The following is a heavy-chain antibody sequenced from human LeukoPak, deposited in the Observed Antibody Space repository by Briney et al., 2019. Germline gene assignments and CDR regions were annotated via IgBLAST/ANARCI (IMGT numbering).Heavy chain of an antibody. CDR2: INAGNGNT. CDR1: GYTFTSYA. D-gene: IGHD5-12*01. Sequence: ASVKVSCKASGYTFTSYAMHWVRQAPGQRLEWMGWINAGNGNTKYSQKFQGRVTITRDTSASTAYMELSSLRSEDTAVYYCARLTSGYDVSAGYWGQGTLVTVSS. V-gene: IGHV1-3*01. CDR3: ARLTSGYDVSAGY. J-gene: IGHJ4*02.